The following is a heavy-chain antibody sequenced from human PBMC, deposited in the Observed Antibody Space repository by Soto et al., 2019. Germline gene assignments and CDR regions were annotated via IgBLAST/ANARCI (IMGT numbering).Heavy chain of an antibody. CDR3: ARGYSSSWYSVDY. J-gene: IGHJ4*02. Sequence: PGGSLRLSCAASGFTFSSYAMHWVRQAPGKGLEWVAVISYDGSNKYYADSVKGRFTISRDNSKNTLYLQMNSLRAEDTAVYYCARGYSSSWYSVDYWGQGTLVTVSS. CDR2: ISYDGSNK. V-gene: IGHV3-30-3*01. CDR1: GFTFSSYA. D-gene: IGHD6-13*01.